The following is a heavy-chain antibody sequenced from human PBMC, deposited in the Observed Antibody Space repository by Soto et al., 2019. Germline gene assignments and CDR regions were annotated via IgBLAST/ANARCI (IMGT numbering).Heavy chain of an antibody. CDR2: IYYIENT. CDR1: GGSISSSSNH. CDR3: ATHPPYGPLDH. V-gene: IGHV4-39*01. J-gene: IGHJ4*02. Sequence: SETLSLTCTVSGGSISSSSNHCGWIRQPPGKGLEWIGNIYYIENTYYNPSLKSRVTISVDTSKNQFSLRLTSVTAADTAVYYCATHPPYGPLDHWGQGTLVTVSS. D-gene: IGHD4-17*01.